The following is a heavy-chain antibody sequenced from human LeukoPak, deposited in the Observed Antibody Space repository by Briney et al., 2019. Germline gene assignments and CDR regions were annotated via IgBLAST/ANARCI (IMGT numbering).Heavy chain of an antibody. CDR2: TSGSGGST. Sequence: PGGSLRLSCAASGFTFSSYAMSWVRQAPGKGLEWVSATSGSGGSTYYADSVKGRFTISRDNSKNTLYLQMNSLRAEDTAVYYCAKVAGIAARYYYYYMDVWGKGTTVTASS. J-gene: IGHJ6*03. D-gene: IGHD6-13*01. V-gene: IGHV3-23*01. CDR1: GFTFSSYA. CDR3: AKVAGIAARYYYYYMDV.